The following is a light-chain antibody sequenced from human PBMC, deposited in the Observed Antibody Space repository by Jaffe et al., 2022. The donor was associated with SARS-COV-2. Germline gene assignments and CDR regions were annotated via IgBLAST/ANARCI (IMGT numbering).Light chain of an antibody. J-gene: IGLJ3*02. CDR2: DVS. CDR1: NSDVGNYKY. V-gene: IGLV2-14*03. CDR3: SSYTTSTIWV. Sequence: QSALTQPASVSGSPGQSITISCTGTNSDVGNYKYVSWYQHHPGKAPKLMISDVSNRPSGVSNRFSGSKSGNTASLTISGLQAEDEADYYCSSYTTSTIWVFGGGTKLTVL.